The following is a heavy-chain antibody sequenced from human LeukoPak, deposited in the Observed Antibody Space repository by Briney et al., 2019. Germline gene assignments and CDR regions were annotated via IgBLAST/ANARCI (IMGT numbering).Heavy chain of an antibody. Sequence: SVKVSCKASGGTFSSYAISWVRQAPGQGLEWMGGIIPIFGTANYAQKFQGRVTITADESTSTAYMELSSLRSEDTAVYFCARRNYYDSSGYHRNHDAFDIWGQGTLVTVSS. CDR1: GGTFSSYA. CDR3: ARRNYYDSSGYHRNHDAFDI. V-gene: IGHV1-69*13. CDR2: IIPIFGTA. D-gene: IGHD3-22*01. J-gene: IGHJ3*02.